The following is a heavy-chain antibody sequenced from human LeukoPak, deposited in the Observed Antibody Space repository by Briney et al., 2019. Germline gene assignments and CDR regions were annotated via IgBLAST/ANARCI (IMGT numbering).Heavy chain of an antibody. Sequence: ASVKVSCKASGYTFTSYGISWVRQAPGQGLEWMGWISAYNGNTNYAQKLQGRVTMTTDTSTSTAYMELRSLRSDDPAVYYCARERGSRAVAGTGWFDPWGQGTLVTVSS. V-gene: IGHV1-18*01. J-gene: IGHJ5*02. D-gene: IGHD6-19*01. CDR3: ARERGSRAVAGTGWFDP. CDR2: ISAYNGNT. CDR1: GYTFTSYG.